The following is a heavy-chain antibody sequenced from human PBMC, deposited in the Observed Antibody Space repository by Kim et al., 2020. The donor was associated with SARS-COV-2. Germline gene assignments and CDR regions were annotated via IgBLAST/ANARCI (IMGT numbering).Heavy chain of an antibody. V-gene: IGHV3-23*01. CDR3: AKCRGSRITIFGVVIISGMDV. CDR1: GFTFSSYA. D-gene: IGHD3-3*01. J-gene: IGHJ6*02. CDR2: ISGSGGST. Sequence: GGSLRLSCAASGFTFSSYAMSWVRQAPGKGLEWVSAISGSGGSTYYADSVKGRFTISRDNSKNTLYLQMNSLRAEDTAVYYCAKCRGSRITIFGVVIISGMDVWGQGTTVTVSS.